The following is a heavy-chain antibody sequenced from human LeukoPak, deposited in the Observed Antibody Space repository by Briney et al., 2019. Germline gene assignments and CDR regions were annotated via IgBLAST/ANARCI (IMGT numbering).Heavy chain of an antibody. Sequence: PGGSLRLSCAASGFTFSSYAMSWVRQAPGKGLEWVSAISGSGGSTYYADSVKGRFTISRDNSKNTLYLQMNSLRAEDTAVCYCAKDNTAMVSLFDYWGQGTLVTVSS. D-gene: IGHD5-18*01. CDR2: ISGSGGST. J-gene: IGHJ4*02. CDR1: GFTFSSYA. CDR3: AKDNTAMVSLFDY. V-gene: IGHV3-23*01.